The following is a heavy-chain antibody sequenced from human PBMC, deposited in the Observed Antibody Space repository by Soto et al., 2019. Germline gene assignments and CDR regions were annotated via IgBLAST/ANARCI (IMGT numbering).Heavy chain of an antibody. CDR1: GYSFTNHW. CDR2: IYPGDSDT. CDR3: ARRYSGDSIDY. J-gene: IGHJ4*02. V-gene: IGHV5-51*01. D-gene: IGHD1-26*01. Sequence: GESLKISCKGSGYSFTNHWIGWVRQMPGRGLEWMGIIYPGDSDTRYSPSFQGQVTISADKSISTAYLQWSSLKASDTAMYYCARRYSGDSIDYWGQGTLVTVSS.